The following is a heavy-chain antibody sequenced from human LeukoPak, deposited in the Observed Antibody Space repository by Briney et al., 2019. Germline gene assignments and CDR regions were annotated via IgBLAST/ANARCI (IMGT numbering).Heavy chain of an antibody. Sequence: GGSLRLSCAASGFTFSSYWMSWVRQAPGKGLEWVAVISYDGSNKYYADSVKGRFTISRDNSKNTLYLQMNSLRAEDTAVYYCARNMVRAPNWFDPWGQGTLVTVSS. CDR2: ISYDGSNK. CDR1: GFTFSSYW. D-gene: IGHD3-10*01. J-gene: IGHJ5*02. CDR3: ARNMVRAPNWFDP. V-gene: IGHV3-30-3*01.